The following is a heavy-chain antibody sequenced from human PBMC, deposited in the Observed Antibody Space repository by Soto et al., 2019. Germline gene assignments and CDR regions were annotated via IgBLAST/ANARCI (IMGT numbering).Heavy chain of an antibody. J-gene: IGHJ4*02. V-gene: IGHV4-30-2*01. CDR3: ARGSGTVDY. Sequence: PSETLSLTCAVSGGSISSGGYSWSWIRQPPGKGLEWIGYIYHSGSTYYNPSLKSRVTISVDRSKNQFSLKLSSVTAADTAVYYCARGSGTVDYWGQGTLVTVSS. CDR2: IYHSGST. CDR1: GGSISSGGYS. D-gene: IGHD3-3*01.